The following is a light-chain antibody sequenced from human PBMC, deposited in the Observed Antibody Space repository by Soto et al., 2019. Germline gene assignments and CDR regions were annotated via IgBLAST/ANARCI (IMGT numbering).Light chain of an antibody. Sequence: EIVFTQSPATLYLSPGERATLSWRASQSVSSYLAWYRHKPGQAPRLLIYEASNRATGIPARVSGSGSWTEFTRTISRLEPEDFAVYDCQQYGSSTRTFGQGTKVDIK. CDR2: EAS. J-gene: IGKJ1*01. CDR3: QQYGSSTRT. CDR1: QSVSSY. V-gene: IGKV3-20*01.